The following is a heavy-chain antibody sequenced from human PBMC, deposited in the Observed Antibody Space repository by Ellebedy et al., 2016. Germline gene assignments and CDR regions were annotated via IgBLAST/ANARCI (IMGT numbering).Heavy chain of an antibody. CDR3: ARQNNEQWLVQVYYYYGMDV. J-gene: IGHJ6*02. CDR1: GYTFTSYA. Sequence: ASVKVSCKASGYTFTSYAMNWVRQAPGQGLEWMGWINTNTGNPTYAQGFTGRFVFSLDTSVSTAYLQISSLKAEDTAVYYCARQNNEQWLVQVYYYYGMDVWGQGTTVTVSS. V-gene: IGHV7-4-1*02. D-gene: IGHD6-19*01. CDR2: INTNTGNP.